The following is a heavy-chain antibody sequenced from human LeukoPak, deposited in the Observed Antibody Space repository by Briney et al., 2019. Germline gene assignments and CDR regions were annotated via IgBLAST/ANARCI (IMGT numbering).Heavy chain of an antibody. Sequence: GGSLRLSCAASGFTFSSYGMHWVRQAPGKGLEWVAVISYDGSNKYYADSVKGRFTISRDNSKNTLYLQMNSLRAEDTAVYYCAFDNSGSYLHTGAFDIWGQGTMVTVFS. V-gene: IGHV3-30*03. CDR3: AFDNSGSYLHTGAFDI. CDR1: GFTFSSYG. J-gene: IGHJ3*02. D-gene: IGHD1-26*01. CDR2: ISYDGSNK.